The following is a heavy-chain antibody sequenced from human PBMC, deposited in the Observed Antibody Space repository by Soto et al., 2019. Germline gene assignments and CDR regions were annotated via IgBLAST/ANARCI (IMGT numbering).Heavy chain of an antibody. CDR3: ARGNVGSLVI. J-gene: IGHJ4*02. CDR1: EFSFSNFW. CDR2: IKEDGGSK. D-gene: IGHD1-26*01. V-gene: IGHV3-7*04. Sequence: EVHLVESGGGLVQPGGSLRLSCVVSEFSFSNFWMHWVRQAPGTGLEWVSNIKEDGGSKHYADSVEGRFTISRDNAKNSLDLQMNSLRVEDTALYFCARGNVGSLVIWCQAILVTVAS.